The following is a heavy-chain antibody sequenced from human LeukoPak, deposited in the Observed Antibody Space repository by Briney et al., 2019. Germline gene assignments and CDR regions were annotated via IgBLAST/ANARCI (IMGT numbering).Heavy chain of an antibody. D-gene: IGHD3-9*01. CDR2: IYYSGST. Sequence: SEPLSLTCTVSGGSIISYYWSWFRQPPGKGLEWIGYIYYSGSTNYNPSLKSRVTISVDTSKNQFSLKLSSVTAADTAVYYCARGNFEDWYFDLWGRGTLVTVSS. J-gene: IGHJ2*01. CDR1: GGSIISYY. CDR3: ARGNFEDWYFDL. V-gene: IGHV4-59*01.